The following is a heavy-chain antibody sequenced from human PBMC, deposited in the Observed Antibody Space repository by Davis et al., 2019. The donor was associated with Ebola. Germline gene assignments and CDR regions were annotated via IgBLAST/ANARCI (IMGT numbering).Heavy chain of an antibody. D-gene: IGHD6-13*01. CDR1: GGTFSSYT. CDR3: ARDIIAAAYYYYGMDV. J-gene: IGHJ6*02. Sequence: SVKVSCKASGGTFSSYTISWVRQAPGQGLEWMGRIIPILGIANYAQKFQSRVTITADKSTSTAYMELSSLRSEDTAVYYCARDIIAAAYYYYGMDVWGQGTTVTVSS. CDR2: IIPILGIA. V-gene: IGHV1-69*04.